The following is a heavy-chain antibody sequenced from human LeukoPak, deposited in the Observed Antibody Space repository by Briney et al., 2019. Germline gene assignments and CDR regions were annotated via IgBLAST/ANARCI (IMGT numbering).Heavy chain of an antibody. V-gene: IGHV3-23*01. Sequence: GGSLRLSCAASGFTFSSYGMSWVRQAPGKGLEWVSGISDNGGTSYYADSVKGRFAISRDNSKNTLYLQMNSLRVEDTASYYCAKTFGSGNYYSYWYFDLWGRGTLVTVSS. CDR3: AKTFGSGNYYSYWYFDL. CDR1: GFTFSSYG. CDR2: ISDNGGTS. D-gene: IGHD3-10*01. J-gene: IGHJ2*01.